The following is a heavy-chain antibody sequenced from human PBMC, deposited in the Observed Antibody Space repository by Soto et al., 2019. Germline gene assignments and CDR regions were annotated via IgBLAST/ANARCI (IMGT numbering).Heavy chain of an antibody. V-gene: IGHV1-69*13. CDR1: GGTFSSYA. CDR3: ARDYYDSSGFDY. CDR2: IIPIFGTA. Sequence: ASVKVSCKASGGTFSSYAISWVRQAPGQGLEWMGGIIPIFGTANYAQKFQGRVTITADESTSTAYMELSSLRSGDTAVYYCARDYYDSSGFDYWGQGTLVTVSS. D-gene: IGHD3-22*01. J-gene: IGHJ4*02.